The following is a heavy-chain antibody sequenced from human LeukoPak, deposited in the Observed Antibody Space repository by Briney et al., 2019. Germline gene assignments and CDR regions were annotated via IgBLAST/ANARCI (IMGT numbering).Heavy chain of an antibody. CDR1: GFTFISYG. CDR2: IRYDGSNK. V-gene: IGHV3-30*02. Sequence: GGSLRLSCAASGFTFISYGMHWVRQAPGKGLEWVAFIRYDGSNKYYADSVKGRFTISRDNSKNTLYLQMNSLRAEDTAVYYCANGLVLVTAAPHFDYWGQGTLVTVSS. D-gene: IGHD2-21*02. J-gene: IGHJ4*02. CDR3: ANGLVLVTAAPHFDY.